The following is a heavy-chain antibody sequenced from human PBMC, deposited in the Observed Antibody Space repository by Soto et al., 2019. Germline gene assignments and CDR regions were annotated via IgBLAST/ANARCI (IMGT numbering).Heavy chain of an antibody. J-gene: IGHJ5*02. D-gene: IGHD3-10*01. V-gene: IGHV1-69*02. CDR3: ARGLWFGELFTWFDP. CDR1: GGTFSSCT. CDR2: IIPILGIA. Sequence: SVKVCCKASGGTFSSCTISWVRQAPGQGLEWMGRIIPILGIANYAQKFQGRVTITADKSTSTAYMELSSLRSEDTAVYYCARGLWFGELFTWFDPWGQGTLVTVSS.